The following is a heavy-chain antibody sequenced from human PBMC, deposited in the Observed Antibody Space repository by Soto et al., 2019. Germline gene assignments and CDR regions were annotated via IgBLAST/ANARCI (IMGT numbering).Heavy chain of an antibody. CDR1: GFTFSSYW. CDR3: ARATGADKADY. J-gene: IGHJ4*02. D-gene: IGHD3-10*01. CDR2: IKEDGSER. Sequence: GGSLRLSCAASGFTFSSYWISWVRQAPGKGLEWVANIKEDGSERYYVDSVKGRFTISRDNAKNSLYLQMNSLRAEDTAVYYCARATGADKADYWGQGT. V-gene: IGHV3-7*04.